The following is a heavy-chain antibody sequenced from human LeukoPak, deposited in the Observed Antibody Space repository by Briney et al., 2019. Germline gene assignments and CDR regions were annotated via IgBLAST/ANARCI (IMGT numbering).Heavy chain of an antibody. J-gene: IGHJ5*02. V-gene: IGHV3-23*01. CDR1: GFTFSSYA. CDR3: AKSRGYCSGGSCWVNWFDP. Sequence: GGSLRLSCAASGFTFSSYAMSWVRQAPGKGLEWVSAISGSGGSTYYADSVKGRFTISRDNSKNTLYLQMNSLRAEDTAVYYCAKSRGYCSGGSCWVNWFDPWGQGTLVTVSS. CDR2: ISGSGGST. D-gene: IGHD2-15*01.